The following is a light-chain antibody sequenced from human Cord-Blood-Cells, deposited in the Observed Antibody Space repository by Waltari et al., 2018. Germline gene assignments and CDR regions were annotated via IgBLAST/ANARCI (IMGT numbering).Light chain of an antibody. J-gene: IGLJ1*01. Sequence: QSALTQPPSASGSPGQSVTLSCPGTSIYVGGYKYVPWYQQHTGKAPKLMIYEVSKRPSGVPDRFSGAMSGNMASRTCSGLQAEDEADYYCSSYAGRNNYVFGTGTKVT. CDR3: SSYAGRNNYV. CDR2: EVS. CDR1: SIYVGGYKY. V-gene: IGLV2-8*01.